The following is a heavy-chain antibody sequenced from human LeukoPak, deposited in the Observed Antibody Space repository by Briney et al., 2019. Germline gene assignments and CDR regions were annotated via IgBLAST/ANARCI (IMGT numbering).Heavy chain of an antibody. Sequence: GGSQRLPCAASRFTFSDYYMSWMIHGPGKERQWVSYISSSGSTIYYADSVKGRFTISRDNAKNSLYLQMNSLRAEDTAVYYCARGGTAMVTPFDYWGQGTLVTVSS. CDR1: RFTFSDYY. CDR2: ISSSGSTI. V-gene: IGHV3-11*01. D-gene: IGHD5-18*01. CDR3: ARGGTAMVTPFDY. J-gene: IGHJ4*02.